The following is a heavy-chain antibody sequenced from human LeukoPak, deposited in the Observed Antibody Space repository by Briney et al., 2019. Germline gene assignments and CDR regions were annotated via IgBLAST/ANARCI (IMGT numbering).Heavy chain of an antibody. CDR1: GFPFSIYG. Sequence: PGGSLRLSCAASGFPFSIYGMHWVRQAPGKGLEWVAFIPYDGSDKFYADSVKGRFTISRDNSKNTLYLQMNSLRAEDTAVYYCAAMTSVTTGDYWGQGTLVTVSS. CDR3: AAMTSVTTGDY. CDR2: IPYDGSDK. D-gene: IGHD4-11*01. J-gene: IGHJ4*02. V-gene: IGHV3-30*02.